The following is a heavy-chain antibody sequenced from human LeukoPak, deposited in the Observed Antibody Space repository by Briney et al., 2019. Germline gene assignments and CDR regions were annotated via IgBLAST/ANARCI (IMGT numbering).Heavy chain of an antibody. CDR1: GGSISSYY. D-gene: IGHD5-18*01. Sequence: SETLSLTCTVSGGSISSYYWSWIRQPPGKGLEWIGYIYYSGSTNYNPSLNSRITMSVDTSKNQFSLKLTSVTAADTAVYYCARDHIQLLQDWYFDLWGRGTLVTVSS. J-gene: IGHJ2*01. CDR3: ARDHIQLLQDWYFDL. CDR2: IYYSGST. V-gene: IGHV4-59*12.